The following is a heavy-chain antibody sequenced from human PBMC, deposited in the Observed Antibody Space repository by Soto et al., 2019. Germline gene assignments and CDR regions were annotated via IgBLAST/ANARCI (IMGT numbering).Heavy chain of an antibody. V-gene: IGHV3-74*01. CDR1: GFTFDTYW. Sequence: EVQLVESGGGLVQPGASLRLSCVASGFTFDTYWMHWVRQAPGKGLEWVARVHTDGSNPTYGDSVKGRFTVSRDNAKSTLFLQMDSLRAEDTDFYYCTNAVDYWGQGTLVTVSS. CDR3: TNAVDY. CDR2: VHTDGSNP. J-gene: IGHJ4*02.